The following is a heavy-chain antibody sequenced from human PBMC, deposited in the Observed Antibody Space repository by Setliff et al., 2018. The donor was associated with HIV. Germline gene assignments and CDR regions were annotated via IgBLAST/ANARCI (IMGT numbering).Heavy chain of an antibody. D-gene: IGHD3-9*01. CDR2: ISGSGDSA. CDR1: GFNFRTYA. V-gene: IGHV3-23*01. Sequence: QPGGSLRLSCAVSGFNFRTYATSWVRQAPGKGLDWVLVISGSGDSAYYADSVKGRFTISRDDSKNMLFLQMDSLRVEDTAVYYCAKSHTFYFDTPSYPLDYWGQGTLVTVSS. J-gene: IGHJ4*02. CDR3: AKSHTFYFDTPSYPLDY.